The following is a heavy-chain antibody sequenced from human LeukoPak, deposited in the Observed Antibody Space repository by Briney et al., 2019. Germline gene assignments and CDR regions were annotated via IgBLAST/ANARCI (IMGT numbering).Heavy chain of an antibody. Sequence: GASVKVSCKASGYTFTSYYMHWVRQAPGQGLEWVGIINPSGDPTTYAQKFQGRVTMTSDMSTSTVYMELSSLRSEDTAVYYCARGSSPRLRYFDWLPPIYYYYYMDVWGKGTTVTISS. J-gene: IGHJ6*03. V-gene: IGHV1-46*01. CDR1: GYTFTSYY. D-gene: IGHD3-9*01. CDR2: INPSGDPT. CDR3: ARGSSPRLRYFDWLPPIYYYYYMDV.